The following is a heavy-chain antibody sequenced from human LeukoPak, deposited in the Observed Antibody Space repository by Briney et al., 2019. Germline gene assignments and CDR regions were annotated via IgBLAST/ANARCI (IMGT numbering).Heavy chain of an antibody. V-gene: IGHV4-38-2*02. CDR1: GYSISSGYY. CDR3: AREGDYDSSG. J-gene: IGHJ4*02. Sequence: SETLSLTCTVSGYSISSGYYWGWIRQPPGKGLEWIGSIYHSGSTYYNPSLKSRVTISVDTSKNQFSLKLSSVTAADTAVYYCAREGDYDSSGWGQGTLVTVSS. CDR2: IYHSGST. D-gene: IGHD3-22*01.